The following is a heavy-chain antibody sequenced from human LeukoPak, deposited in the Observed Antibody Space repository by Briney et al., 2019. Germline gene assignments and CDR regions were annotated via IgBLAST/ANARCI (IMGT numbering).Heavy chain of an antibody. V-gene: IGHV3-74*01. CDR2: INSDGSST. D-gene: IGHD6-19*01. J-gene: IGHJ6*03. Sequence: GGSLRLSXAASGFTFSSYWMHWVRQAPGKGLVWVSRINSDGSSTSYADSVKGRFTISRDNAKNTLYLQMNSLRAEDTAVYYCARVATEYTQWLVRYYYYYMDVWGKGTTVTVSS. CDR3: ARVATEYTQWLVRYYYYYMDV. CDR1: GFTFSSYW.